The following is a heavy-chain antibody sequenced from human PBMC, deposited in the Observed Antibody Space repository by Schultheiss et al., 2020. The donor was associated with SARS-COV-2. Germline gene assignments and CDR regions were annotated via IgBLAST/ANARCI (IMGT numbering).Heavy chain of an antibody. CDR2: LNPASGGT. D-gene: IGHD2-15*01. J-gene: IGHJ2*01. CDR3: ARVGCSGGSCYRPGGYFDL. CDR1: GYVFMNFG. V-gene: IGHV1-2*06. Sequence: ASVKVSCKASGYVFMNFGITWVRLAPGQGLEWMGRLNPASGGTQYAQKFQGRVTMTADTSIGTAYMGLSRLTSDDTALYYCARVGCSGGSCYRPGGYFDLWGRGTLVTVSS.